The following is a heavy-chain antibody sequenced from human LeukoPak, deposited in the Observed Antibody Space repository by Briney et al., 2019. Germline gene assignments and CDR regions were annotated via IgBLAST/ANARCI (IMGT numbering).Heavy chain of an antibody. CDR3: ARALTMVRGPPGY. Sequence: GASVKVSCKASGYTFTSYAMHWVRQAPGQRLEWMGWINAGNGNTKYSQKFQGRVTITRDTSASTAYKELSSLRSEDTAVYYCARALTMVRGPPGYWGQGSLVTVSS. V-gene: IGHV1-3*01. CDR2: INAGNGNT. D-gene: IGHD3-10*01. CDR1: GYTFTSYA. J-gene: IGHJ4*02.